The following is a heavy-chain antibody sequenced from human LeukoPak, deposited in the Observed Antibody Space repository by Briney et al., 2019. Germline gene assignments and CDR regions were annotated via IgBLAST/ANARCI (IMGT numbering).Heavy chain of an antibody. V-gene: IGHV3-74*01. J-gene: IGHJ4*02. CDR1: GFTFGSYW. D-gene: IGHD4-23*01. CDR3: ARGRPHGNDY. Sequence: GVSLRLSCAASGFTFGSYWMNWVRQAPGKGLVWVSRIASDGSSTTYADSVKGRFSISRDNAKNTLYLQMNSLRAEDTAVYYCARGRPHGNDYWGQGTLVTVSS. CDR2: IASDGSST.